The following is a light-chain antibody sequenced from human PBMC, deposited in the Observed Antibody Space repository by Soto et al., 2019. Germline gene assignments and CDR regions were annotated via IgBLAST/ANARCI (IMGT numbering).Light chain of an antibody. CDR2: GNR. V-gene: IGLV1-40*01. CDR1: SSNLGAGYD. CDR3: QAYDYSLTASV. Sequence: QSVLTQPPSVSGAPGQRVTIPCTGNSSNLGAGYDVHWYQQLPGTAPKLVIYGNRNRPSGVPERFSGSKSGTSAFLAITGLQAEDEGDYYGQAYDYSLTASVFGGGTKVIVL. J-gene: IGLJ3*02.